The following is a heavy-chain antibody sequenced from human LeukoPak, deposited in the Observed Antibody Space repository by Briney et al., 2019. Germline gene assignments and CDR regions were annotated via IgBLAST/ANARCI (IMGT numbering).Heavy chain of an antibody. D-gene: IGHD6-6*01. CDR3: ARGPNSNWSGLDF. CDR1: GFTFSGHW. V-gene: IGHV3-74*01. J-gene: IGHJ4*02. Sequence: GGSLRLSCTASGFTFSGHWMHWARQLPGKGLVWVSRISPTGSTTSYADSVKGRFTVSRDNAKNTLYLQVNNLRAEDTAVYYCARGPNSNWSGLDFWGQGTLLTVSS. CDR2: ISPTGSTT.